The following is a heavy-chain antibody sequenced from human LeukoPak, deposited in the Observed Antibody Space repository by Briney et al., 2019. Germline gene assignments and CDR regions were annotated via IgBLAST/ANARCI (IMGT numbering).Heavy chain of an antibody. D-gene: IGHD6-13*01. Sequence: SETLSLTCTVSGGSISSYYWSWIRQPLGKGLEWIGYIYYSGSTNYNPSLKSRVTISVDTSKNQFSLKLSSVTAADTAVYYCARGGSSSWYTVGRWGQGTLVAVSS. V-gene: IGHV4-59*08. J-gene: IGHJ4*02. CDR3: ARGGSSSWYTVGR. CDR1: GGSISSYY. CDR2: IYYSGST.